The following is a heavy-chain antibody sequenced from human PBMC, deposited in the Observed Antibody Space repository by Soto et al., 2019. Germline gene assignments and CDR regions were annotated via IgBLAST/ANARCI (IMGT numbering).Heavy chain of an antibody. D-gene: IGHD2-15*01. V-gene: IGHV3-30*18. CDR2: ISYDGSNK. CDR3: AKDSVSIGWYWSATLDY. J-gene: IGHJ4*02. Sequence: QVQLVESGGGVVQPGRSLRLSCAASGFTFSSYGMHWVRQAPGKGLEWVAVISYDGSNKYYADSVKGRFTISRDNSKNTLYLQRNSLIAEDTAVYYCAKDSVSIGWYWSATLDYWGQGTLVTVSS. CDR1: GFTFSSYG.